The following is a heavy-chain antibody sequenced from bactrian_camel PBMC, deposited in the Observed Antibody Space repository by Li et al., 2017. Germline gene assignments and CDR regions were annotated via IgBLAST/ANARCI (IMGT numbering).Heavy chain of an antibody. CDR2: IDSDGST. V-gene: IGHV3S53*01. CDR3: AAVRLGLLCDLRDRNPDY. CDR1: GGTGSNYC. D-gene: IGHD4*01. Sequence: VQLVESGGGSVEPGGSLRLSCEASGGTGSNYCMGWFRQAPGKEREGVAAIDSDGSTKYADSVKGRFTISQDDANNTVYLHMNSLKPEDTAMYSCAAVRLGLLCDLRDRNPDYWGQGTQVTVS. J-gene: IGHJ4*01.